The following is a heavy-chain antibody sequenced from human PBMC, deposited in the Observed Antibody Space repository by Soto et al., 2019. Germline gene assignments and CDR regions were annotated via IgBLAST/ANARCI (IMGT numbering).Heavy chain of an antibody. V-gene: IGHV4-59*01. CDR3: ARDPSDRGIISNAFDI. D-gene: IGHD1-20*01. CDR2: IYYSGST. Sequence: QVQLQESGPGLVKPSETLSLTCTVSGDSICSYYWSWIRQPPGKGLEWIGYIYYSGSTNYNPSLKSRVTISVDTSKNQFSLKLTSVIVADTAVYFCARDPSDRGIISNAFDIWGQWTLVTVSS. J-gene: IGHJ3*02. CDR1: GDSICSYY.